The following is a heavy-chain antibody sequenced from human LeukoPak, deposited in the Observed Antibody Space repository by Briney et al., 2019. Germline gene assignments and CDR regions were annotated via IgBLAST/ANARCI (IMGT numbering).Heavy chain of an antibody. J-gene: IGHJ4*02. V-gene: IGHV3-20*04. CDR3: AREGMYSSSWYPFDY. D-gene: IGHD6-13*01. Sequence: GGSLRLSCAASGFTFDDYGMSWVRQAPGKGLEWVSGINWNGGSTGYADSVKGRFTISRDNAKNSLYLQMNSLRAEDTALYYCAREGMYSSSWYPFDYWGRGTLVTVSS. CDR2: INWNGGST. CDR1: GFTFDDYG.